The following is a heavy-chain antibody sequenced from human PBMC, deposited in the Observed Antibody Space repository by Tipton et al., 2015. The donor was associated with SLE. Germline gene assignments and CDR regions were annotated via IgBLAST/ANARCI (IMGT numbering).Heavy chain of an antibody. CDR3: ARDPLWVPVYAAAFDL. V-gene: IGHV3-64*04. CDR2: ISDDGGRT. D-gene: IGHD2-8*01. CDR1: GFTFSNYP. J-gene: IGHJ3*01. Sequence: GSLRLSCAASGFTFSNYPMHWVRQAPGQALQYVSSISDDGGRTYYANSVKGRFIISRDNSKNTLYLQMNSLRAEDTGVYYCARDPLWVPVYAAAFDLSGRGTVVTLPS.